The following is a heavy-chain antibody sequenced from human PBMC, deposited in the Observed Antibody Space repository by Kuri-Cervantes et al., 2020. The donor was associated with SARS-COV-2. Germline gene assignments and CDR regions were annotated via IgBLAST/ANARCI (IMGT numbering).Heavy chain of an antibody. D-gene: IGHD3-10*01. CDR2: IIPIFGTA. J-gene: IGHJ3*02. V-gene: IGHV1-69*05. CDR3: ASVHPDYYGSGSYLAGKDAFDI. Sequence: SVKVSCKASGYSFTASYMYWVRQAPGQGPQWMGGIIPIFGTANYAQKFQGRVTITTDESTSTAYMELSSLRSEDTAVYYCASVHPDYYGSGSYLAGKDAFDIWGLGTMVTVSS. CDR1: GYSFTASY.